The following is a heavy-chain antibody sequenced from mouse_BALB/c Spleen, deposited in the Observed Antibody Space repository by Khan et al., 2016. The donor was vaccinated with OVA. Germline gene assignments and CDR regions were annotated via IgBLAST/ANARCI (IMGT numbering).Heavy chain of an antibody. CDR3: ARSNSYWYFDV. CDR1: GYTFTNYG. J-gene: IGHJ1*01. CDR2: INTYTGQP. Sequence: QIQLVQSGPELKKPGETVKISCKASGYTFTNYGMNWVKQAPGKGLKWMGWINTYTGQPTYADDFKGRFAFSLETSASTAYLQINNLKNEYTATYFCARSNSYWYFDVWGAGTTVTVSS. V-gene: IGHV9-3-1*01. D-gene: IGHD4-1*02.